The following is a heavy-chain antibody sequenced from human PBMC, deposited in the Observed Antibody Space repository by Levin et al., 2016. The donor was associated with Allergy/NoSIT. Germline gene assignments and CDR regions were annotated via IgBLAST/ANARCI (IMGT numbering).Heavy chain of an antibody. CDR1: GGSISSSSYY. CDR3: AREDSNYLHDYYYYGMDV. Sequence: SETLSLTCTVSGGSISSSSYYWGWIRQPPGKGLEWIGSIYYSGSTYYNPSLKSRVTISVDTSKNQFSLKLSSVTAADTAVYYCAREDSNYLHDYYYYGMDVWGQGTTVTVSS. J-gene: IGHJ6*02. D-gene: IGHD4-11*01. V-gene: IGHV4-39*07. CDR2: IYYSGST.